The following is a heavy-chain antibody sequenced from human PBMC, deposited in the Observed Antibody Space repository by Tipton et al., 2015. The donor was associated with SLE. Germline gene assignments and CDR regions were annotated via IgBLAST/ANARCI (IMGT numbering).Heavy chain of an antibody. J-gene: IGHJ3*02. CDR2: INPNSGGT. CDR1: GYTFTGYY. V-gene: IGHV1-2*02. Sequence: QVQLVQSGAEVKKPGASVKVSCKASGYTFTGYYMHWVRQAPGQGLEWMGWINPNSGGTNYAQKFQGRVTMTRDTSISTAYMELSRLGADDTAVDYCAGEGGMITFGGVGDAFDIWGQGTMVTVSS. D-gene: IGHD3-16*01. CDR3: AGEGGMITFGGVGDAFDI.